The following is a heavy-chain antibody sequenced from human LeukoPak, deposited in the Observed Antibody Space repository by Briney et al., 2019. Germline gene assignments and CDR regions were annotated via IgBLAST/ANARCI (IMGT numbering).Heavy chain of an antibody. CDR1: GYTFTGYY. V-gene: IGHV1-2*02. Sequence: GASVKVSCKASGYTFTGYYMHWVRQAPGQGLEWMGWINPNSGGTNYAQKFQGRVTMTRDTSISTAYMELSRLRSDDTAVYYCAREVFCSGGSCHYEGVYGMDVWGQGTTVTVSS. CDR3: AREVFCSGGSCHYEGVYGMDV. J-gene: IGHJ6*02. CDR2: INPNSGGT. D-gene: IGHD2-15*01.